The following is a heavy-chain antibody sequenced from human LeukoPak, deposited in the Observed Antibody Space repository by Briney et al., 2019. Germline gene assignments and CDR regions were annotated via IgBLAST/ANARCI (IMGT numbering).Heavy chain of an antibody. J-gene: IGHJ4*02. CDR3: SSDLYCSGGSCYSGTLVY. Sequence: SETLSLTCTVSGGSITNYYWSWIRQPPGKGLEWIGYIHYSGSTKYKSSLKSRVTISVDTSKNQFSLKLSSVTAADTAVYYCSSDLYCSGGSCYSGTLVYWGQGTLVTVSS. CDR1: GGSITNYY. CDR2: IHYSGST. V-gene: IGHV4-59*01. D-gene: IGHD2-15*01.